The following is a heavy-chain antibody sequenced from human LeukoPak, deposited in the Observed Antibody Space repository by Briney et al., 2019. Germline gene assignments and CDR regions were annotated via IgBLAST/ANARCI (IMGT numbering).Heavy chain of an antibody. D-gene: IGHD2-21*02. V-gene: IGHV3-23*01. CDR2: ISGSGGST. CDR1: GFTFSNAW. Sequence: GGSLRLSCAASGFTFSNAWMSWVRQAPGKGLEWVSAISGSGGSTYYADSVKGRFTISRDNSKNTLYLQMNSLRAEDTAVYYCAKDVYCGGDCYSSDYYYYYYMDVWGKGTTVTISS. J-gene: IGHJ6*03. CDR3: AKDVYCGGDCYSSDYYYYYYMDV.